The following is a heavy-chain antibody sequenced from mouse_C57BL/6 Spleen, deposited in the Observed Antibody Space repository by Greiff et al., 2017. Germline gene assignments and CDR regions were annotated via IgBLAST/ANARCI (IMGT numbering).Heavy chain of an antibody. Sequence: DVKLVESGGGLVKPGGSLKLSCAASGFTFSSYAMSWVRQTPEKRLEWVATISDGGSYTYYPDNVKGRFTISRDNAKNNLYLQMSHLQSEDTAMYYCARDVTTVVAYYFDYWGQGTTLTVSS. V-gene: IGHV5-4*01. D-gene: IGHD1-1*01. CDR2: ISDGGSYT. CDR3: ARDVTTVVAYYFDY. CDR1: GFTFSSYA. J-gene: IGHJ2*01.